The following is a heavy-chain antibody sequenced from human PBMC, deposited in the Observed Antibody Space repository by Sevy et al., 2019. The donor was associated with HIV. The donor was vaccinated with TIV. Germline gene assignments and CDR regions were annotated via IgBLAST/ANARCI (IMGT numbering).Heavy chain of an antibody. Sequence: GGSLRLSCAASGFTFSNAWMSWVRQAPGKGLEWVGRIKSKTDGGTTDYAAPVKGRFTISRDDSKNTPYLQMNSLKTEDTAVYYCTTGQAVATIQYYYYYGMDVWGQGTTVTVSS. V-gene: IGHV3-15*01. D-gene: IGHD5-12*01. CDR3: TTGQAVATIQYYYYYGMDV. CDR1: GFTFSNAW. J-gene: IGHJ6*02. CDR2: IKSKTDGGTT.